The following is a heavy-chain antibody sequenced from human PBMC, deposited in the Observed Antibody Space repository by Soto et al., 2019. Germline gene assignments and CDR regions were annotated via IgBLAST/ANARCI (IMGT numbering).Heavy chain of an antibody. CDR1: GGSISSSSYY. D-gene: IGHD3-3*01. Sequence: PSETLSLTCTVSGGSISSSSYYWGWIREPPGKGLEWIGSIYYSGSTYYNPSLKSRVTISVDTSKNQFSLKLSSVTAADTAVYYCARQSGVVIGNGFNPGGQGTRVTFSS. CDR2: IYYSGST. CDR3: ARQSGVVIGNGFNP. J-gene: IGHJ5*02. V-gene: IGHV4-39*01.